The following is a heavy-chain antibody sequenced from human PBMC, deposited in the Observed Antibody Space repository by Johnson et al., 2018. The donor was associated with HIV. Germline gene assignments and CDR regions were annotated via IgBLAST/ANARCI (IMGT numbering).Heavy chain of an antibody. J-gene: IGHJ3*02. V-gene: IGHV3-73*01. Sequence: QLVESGGGLVQPGGSLRLSCAASGFTVSGSAMHWVRQASGKGLEWVGRIRSKANSYATAYAASVKGRFTISRDDSKNTAYLQMNSLKTEDTAVYYCAKERAYIRTFDIWGQGTLVTVSS. D-gene: IGHD5-18*01. CDR1: GFTVSGSA. CDR3: AKERAYIRTFDI. CDR2: IRSKANSYAT.